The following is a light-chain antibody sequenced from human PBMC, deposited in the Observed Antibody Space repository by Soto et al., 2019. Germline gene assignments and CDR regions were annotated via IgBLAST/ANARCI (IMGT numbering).Light chain of an antibody. J-gene: IGKJ4*01. Sequence: EIVLTQSPATLSLSPGERAVLSCRASQSVSSHLAWYQQKPGQAPRLLIYDASNRATGIPARFSGSGSGTDFTLIISSLEPEDLAVYYCQQRSNWPLTFGGGTNVEIK. CDR1: QSVSSH. CDR2: DAS. V-gene: IGKV3-11*01. CDR3: QQRSNWPLT.